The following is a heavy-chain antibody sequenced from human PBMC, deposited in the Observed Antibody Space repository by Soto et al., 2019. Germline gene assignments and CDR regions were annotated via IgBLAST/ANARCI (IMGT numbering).Heavy chain of an antibody. Sequence: EVQLLESGGKLVQPGGSLTLSCAASGFTFSTYAMAWVRQAPGKGLEWVSGVSASGLNTDYADPVKGRFYISRDNSKNTVSLHKNSLRAKDTAWYSCAKDCPRRTSGYFLGYWGQGTQVTVSS. CDR1: GFTFSTYA. V-gene: IGHV3-23*01. CDR2: VSASGLNT. J-gene: IGHJ4*02. CDR3: AKDCPRRTSGYFLGY. D-gene: IGHD5-18*01.